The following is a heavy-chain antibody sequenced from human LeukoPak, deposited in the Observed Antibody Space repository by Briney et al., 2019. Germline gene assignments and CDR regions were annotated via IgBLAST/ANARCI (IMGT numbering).Heavy chain of an antibody. CDR2: ISSSGSTI. Sequence: GGSLRLSCAASGFTFSSYEMNWVRQAPGKGLEWVSYISSSGSTIYYADSVKGRFTISRDNAKNSLYLQMNSLRAEDTAVYYCARGYLYYFDYWGQGTLVTVSS. D-gene: IGHD2-2*02. J-gene: IGHJ4*02. CDR1: GFTFSSYE. CDR3: ARGYLYYFDY. V-gene: IGHV3-48*03.